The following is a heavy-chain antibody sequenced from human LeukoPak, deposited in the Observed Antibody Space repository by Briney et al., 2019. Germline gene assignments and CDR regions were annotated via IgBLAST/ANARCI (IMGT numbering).Heavy chain of an antibody. CDR2: ISYDGSNK. CDR1: GFTFSSYG. D-gene: IGHD3-22*01. J-gene: IGHJ4*02. CDR3: AKVGRYYYDSSGYFDY. Sequence: SGGSLRLSCAASGFTFSSYGMHWVRQAPGKGLEWVAVISYDGSNKYYADSVKGRFTISRDNSKNTLYLQMNSLRAEDTAVYYCAKVGRYYYDSSGYFDYWGQGTLVTVSP. V-gene: IGHV3-30*18.